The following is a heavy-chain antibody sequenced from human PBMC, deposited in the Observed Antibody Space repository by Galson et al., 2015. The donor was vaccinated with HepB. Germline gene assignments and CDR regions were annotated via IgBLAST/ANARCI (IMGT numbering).Heavy chain of an antibody. CDR1: GYTFTSYG. V-gene: IGHV1-18*04. Sequence: SVKVSCKASGYTFTSYGISWVRQAPGQGLEWMGWISAYNGNTNYAQKLQGRVTMTTDTSTSTAYMELRSLRSDDTAVYYCASWKQWLGHYYGMDVWGQGTTVTVSS. J-gene: IGHJ6*02. CDR3: ASWKQWLGHYYGMDV. D-gene: IGHD6-19*01. CDR2: ISAYNGNT.